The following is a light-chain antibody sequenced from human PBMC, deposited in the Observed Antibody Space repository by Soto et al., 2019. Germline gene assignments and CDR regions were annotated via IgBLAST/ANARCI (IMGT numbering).Light chain of an antibody. Sequence: IEMTQSPASVSASLGDRVTITCRASQSISSWFAWYQQKPGKAPNLLIFDASTLESGVPSRFSGSRSGPDFTLTISSLQPEDFATYYCQQSYSTPPTFGQGTKVDIK. V-gene: IGKV1-39*01. CDR1: QSISSW. J-gene: IGKJ1*01. CDR2: DAS. CDR3: QQSYSTPPT.